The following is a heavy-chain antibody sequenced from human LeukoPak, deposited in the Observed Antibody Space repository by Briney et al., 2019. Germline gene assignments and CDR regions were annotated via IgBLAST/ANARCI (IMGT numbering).Heavy chain of an antibody. CDR3: ARGPAYDFWSGPSDY. V-gene: IGHV3-33*01. CDR1: GFTFTSYG. CDR2: IWYDGSKK. Sequence: GGSLRLSCAASGFTFTSYGMHWVRQAPGKGLEWVAVIWYDGSKKYYADSVKGRFTISRDDSKNTLYLQMNSLRAEDTAVYYCARGPAYDFWSGPSDYWGQGTLVTVSS. D-gene: IGHD3-3*01. J-gene: IGHJ4*02.